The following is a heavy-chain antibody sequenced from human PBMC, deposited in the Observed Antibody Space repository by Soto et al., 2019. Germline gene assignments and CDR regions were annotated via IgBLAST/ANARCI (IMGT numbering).Heavy chain of an antibody. Sequence: GGSLRLSCAASGFSFSSYAMSWVRQAPGKGLEWVSAISGSGGSTYYTDSVKGRFTISRDNSRNTLYLQMNSLRAEDTAVYYCAKTYGDYLLYYFDYWGQGTLVTVSS. D-gene: IGHD4-17*01. CDR3: AKTYGDYLLYYFDY. CDR1: GFSFSSYA. J-gene: IGHJ4*02. V-gene: IGHV3-23*01. CDR2: ISGSGGST.